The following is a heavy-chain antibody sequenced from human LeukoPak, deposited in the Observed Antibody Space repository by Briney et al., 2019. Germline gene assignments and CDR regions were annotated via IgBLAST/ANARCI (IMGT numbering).Heavy chain of an antibody. CDR2: INHSGIT. V-gene: IGHV4-34*01. Sequence: SETLSLTCAVYGGSFSGYYWNWIRQPPGKGLDWIGEINHSGITNYNPSLNSRVTMSVDTSKNQFSLKLSSVTAADRAVYYCVYDFWSASVYWGQGTLVTVSS. CDR3: VYDFWSASVY. J-gene: IGHJ4*02. D-gene: IGHD3-3*01. CDR1: GGSFSGYY.